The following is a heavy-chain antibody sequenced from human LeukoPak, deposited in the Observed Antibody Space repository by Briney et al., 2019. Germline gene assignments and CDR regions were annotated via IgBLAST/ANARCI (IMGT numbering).Heavy chain of an antibody. J-gene: IGHJ6*03. Sequence: SETLSLTCSVSGGSISNYYWSWIRQPPGKGLEWIGYIYSSGYTNYEPSLKSRVTLSVDTSKNQVSLKLTSVTAADTAVYYCARQPNYYYYMDVWGKGTTVTVSS. CDR2: IYSSGYT. CDR3: ARQPNYYYYMDV. CDR1: GGSISNYY. V-gene: IGHV4-59*08.